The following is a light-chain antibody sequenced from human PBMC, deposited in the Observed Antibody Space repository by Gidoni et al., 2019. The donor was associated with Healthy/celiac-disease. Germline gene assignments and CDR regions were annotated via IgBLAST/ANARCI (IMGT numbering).Light chain of an antibody. CDR3: QQSYSTPPT. V-gene: IGKV1-39*01. CDR1: QSISSY. Sequence: EMEMTQAASSLSASVGDRVTSTCRASQSISSYLNWYQQKPVKGPKLLIYAASSLQSGVPSRFSGSGSVTDFTLTISSLQPEDFATYYCQQSYSTPPTFGGGTKVEIK. J-gene: IGKJ4*01. CDR2: AAS.